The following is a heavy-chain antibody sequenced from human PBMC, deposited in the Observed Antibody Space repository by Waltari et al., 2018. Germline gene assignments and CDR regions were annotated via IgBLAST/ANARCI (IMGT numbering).Heavy chain of an antibody. Sequence: QVQLQQGGAGLLKPSETLSPTCSWSVGSFRGPRWTWTRQSVDKGLEWIGEVSHDGRANYNPSLMTRVAITLDTSKNHFFLRVNSLTAADTGIYFCARVGGGIWTAFDPWGQGTLVTVSS. CDR1: VGSFRGPR. CDR2: VSHDGRA. D-gene: IGHD1-1*01. V-gene: IGHV4-34*02. CDR3: ARVGGGIWTAFDP. J-gene: IGHJ5*02.